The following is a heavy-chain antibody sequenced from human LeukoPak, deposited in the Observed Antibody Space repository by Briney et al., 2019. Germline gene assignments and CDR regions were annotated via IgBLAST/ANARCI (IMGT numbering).Heavy chain of an antibody. CDR1: GGSISSSSYY. CDR3: ARVTTPLTVTTD. J-gene: IGHJ4*02. V-gene: IGHV4-61*09. CDR2: IYTTGST. D-gene: IGHD4-11*01. Sequence: PSQTLSLTCTVSGGSISSSSYYWNWIRQPAGKGLEWIGHIYTTGSTNYNPSLKSRVTISLDTSKNQFSLKLSSVTAADTAVYYCARVTTPLTVTTDWGQGTLVTVSS.